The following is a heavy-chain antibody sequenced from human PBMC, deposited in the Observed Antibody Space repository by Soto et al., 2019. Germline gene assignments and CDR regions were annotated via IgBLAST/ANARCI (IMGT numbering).Heavy chain of an antibody. V-gene: IGHV2-5*02. CDR3: AHKGYGDYPIDD. J-gene: IGHJ4*02. D-gene: IGHD4-17*01. Sequence: QITLKESGPTLVKPTQTLTLTCTFSGFSLSTSGVGVGWIRQPPGKALEWLAVIYWDDSKHYSPSLKSRLTITKDTAKSQVVLTMTKLAPVDAATYYCAHKGYGDYPIDDWGQGTLVTFSS. CDR2: IYWDDSK. CDR1: GFSLSTSGVG.